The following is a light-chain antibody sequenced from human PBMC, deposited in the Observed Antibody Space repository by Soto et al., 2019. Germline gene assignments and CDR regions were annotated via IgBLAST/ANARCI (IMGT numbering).Light chain of an antibody. CDR3: LQFDNWPAWT. CDR2: GAS. Sequence: EIVMTQSPVTLSVSPGQRAILTCGASQSISTNLAWYQQKPGQAPRLLIYGASTRATDIPARFSGSGCGTEFTLTISSLQPEDFAVYYCLQFDNWPAWTFGHGTRVQV. CDR1: QSISTN. V-gene: IGKV3-15*01. J-gene: IGKJ1*01.